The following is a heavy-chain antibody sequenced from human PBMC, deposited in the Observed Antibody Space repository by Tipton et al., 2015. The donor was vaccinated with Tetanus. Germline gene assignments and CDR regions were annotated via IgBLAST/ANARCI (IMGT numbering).Heavy chain of an antibody. CDR2: IDPRDSQA. V-gene: IGHV5-51*01. D-gene: IGHD3-3*01. J-gene: IGHJ2*01. Sequence: VQLVQSGADVKKPGESLKISCQGSGYNFSHYSIGWVRQMPGKGLEWVGIIDPRDSQATYGPSFQGQVTLSADRSINVAYLQWGSLKASDTGLYYCARRRSAVLSGAYHWYFDLWGRGTLVGVSS. CDR3: ARRRSAVLSGAYHWYFDL. CDR1: GYNFSHYS.